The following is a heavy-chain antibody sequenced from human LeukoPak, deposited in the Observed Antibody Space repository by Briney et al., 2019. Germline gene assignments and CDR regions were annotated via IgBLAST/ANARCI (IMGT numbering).Heavy chain of an antibody. CDR2: INSDGRIT. J-gene: IGHJ4*02. CDR1: GFTFSSSW. CDR3: ARALGSSSDY. D-gene: IGHD1-26*01. V-gene: IGHV3-74*01. Sequence: GGSLRLSCAASGFTFSSSWMHWVRQAPGKGLVWVSRINSDGRITNYADSVKGRLTISRDNAKNTLYLRMNSLRAEDTAVYYCARALGSSSDYWGQGTLVTVSS.